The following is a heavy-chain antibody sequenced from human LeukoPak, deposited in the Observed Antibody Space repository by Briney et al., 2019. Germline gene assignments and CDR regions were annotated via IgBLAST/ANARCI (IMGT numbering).Heavy chain of an antibody. CDR3: ARKPYSSDWYDWYFDL. V-gene: IGHV4-59*01. Sequence: SETLSLTCTVSGGSISSYYWSWIRQPPGKGLEWIGYIYYSGSTNYNPSLKSRVTISVDTSKNQFSLDLSSVTAADTAVYYCARKPYSSDWYDWYFDLWGRGTLVTVSS. J-gene: IGHJ2*01. CDR1: GGSISSYY. D-gene: IGHD6-19*01. CDR2: IYYSGST.